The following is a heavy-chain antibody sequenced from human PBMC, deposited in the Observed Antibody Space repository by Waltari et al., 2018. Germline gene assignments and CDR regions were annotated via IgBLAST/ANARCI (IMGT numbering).Heavy chain of an antibody. V-gene: IGHV3-23*03. Sequence: EVQLLESGGGLVQPGGSLRLSCAASGFTFSSYAMSWVRQAPGKGLEWVSVIYSGGSTYYADSVKGRFTISRDNSKNTLYLQMNSLRAEDTAVYYCAKDSLYSSSRVAGFDYWGQGTLVTVSS. D-gene: IGHD6-13*01. CDR1: GFTFSSYA. J-gene: IGHJ4*02. CDR2: IYSGGST. CDR3: AKDSLYSSSRVAGFDY.